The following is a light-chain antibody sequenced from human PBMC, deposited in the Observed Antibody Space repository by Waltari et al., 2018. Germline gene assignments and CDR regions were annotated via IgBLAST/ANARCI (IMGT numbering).Light chain of an antibody. Sequence: DIQLTQSPSSLSASVGDRVTITCRATQSISSYLNWYQQKPGKAPKLLIYAAYSFQSGVPSMLSGSVSGRDCTLTIIRLQPEWFATYYCPQSYSTPVTFGQGTELEIK. CDR2: AAY. J-gene: IGKJ2*01. CDR1: QSISSY. V-gene: IGKV1-39*01. CDR3: PQSYSTPVT.